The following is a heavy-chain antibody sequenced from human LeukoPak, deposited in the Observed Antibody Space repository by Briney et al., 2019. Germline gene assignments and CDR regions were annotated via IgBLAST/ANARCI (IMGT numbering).Heavy chain of an antibody. Sequence: SGGSLRLSCTASGFTFSDYWMTWVRQAPGKGLEWVANIKQDGSAEYYVDSVKGRFTISRDNAKNSLYLQMDSLRVEDTATYYCARWRGSTSERSDYWGQGTLVTVSS. CDR3: ARWRGSTSERSDY. D-gene: IGHD2-2*01. CDR2: IKQDGSAE. V-gene: IGHV3-7*01. J-gene: IGHJ4*02. CDR1: GFTFSDYW.